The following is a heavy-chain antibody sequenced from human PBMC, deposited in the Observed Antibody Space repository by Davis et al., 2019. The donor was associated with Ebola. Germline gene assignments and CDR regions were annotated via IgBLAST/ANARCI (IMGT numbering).Heavy chain of an antibody. CDR1: GFTFSSYT. CDR2: ISHDGGNQYYADSSNQ. J-gene: IGHJ4*02. D-gene: IGHD3-16*01. CDR3: TSSGELPHDY. Sequence: GESLKISCAASGFTFSSYTMHWVRQAPGKGLEWVALISHDGGNQYYADSSNQYYADSVKGRFTISRDNSKNTLYLQMNSLRAEDTAVYYCTSSGELPHDYWGQGTLVTVSS. V-gene: IGHV3-30*04.